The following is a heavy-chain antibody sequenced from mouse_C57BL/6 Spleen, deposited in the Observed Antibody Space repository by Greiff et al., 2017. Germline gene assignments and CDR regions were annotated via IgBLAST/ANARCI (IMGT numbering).Heavy chain of an antibody. CDR2: IYPGSGST. D-gene: IGHD2-4*01. J-gene: IGHJ1*03. V-gene: IGHV1-55*01. Sequence: QVQLQQPGAELVKPGASVKMSCKASGYTFTSYWITWVKQRPGQGLEWIGDIYPGSGSTNYNEKFKSKATLTVDTSSSTAYMQLSSLTSEDSAVYYCARWSTMITGPYWYFDVWGTGTTVTVSS. CDR1: GYTFTSYW. CDR3: ARWSTMITGPYWYFDV.